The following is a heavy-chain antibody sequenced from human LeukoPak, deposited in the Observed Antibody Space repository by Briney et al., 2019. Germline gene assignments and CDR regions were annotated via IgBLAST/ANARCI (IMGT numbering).Heavy chain of an antibody. J-gene: IGHJ4*02. CDR3: AREESGGYFDY. CDR2: INPSGTNT. Sequence: GASVKVSCKASGYTLTSYYMHWVPQAPGQGLEWMGLINPSGTNTNYAQKFRGRVTMTRDTSTSTVYMDLSSLRSEDTAMYFCAREESGGYFDYWGQGTLVTVSS. D-gene: IGHD2-8*02. V-gene: IGHV1-46*01. CDR1: GYTLTSYY.